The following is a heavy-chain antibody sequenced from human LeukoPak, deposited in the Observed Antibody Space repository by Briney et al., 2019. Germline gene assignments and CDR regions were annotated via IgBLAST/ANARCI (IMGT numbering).Heavy chain of an antibody. V-gene: IGHV4-31*03. D-gene: IGHD6-13*01. J-gene: IGHJ4*02. CDR2: IYYSGST. CDR3: ARDAAKAQLAYFDY. Sequence: ASETLSLTCTVSGGSISSSGYYWSWIRQLPGKGLEWIGYIYYSGSTYYNPSLKSRVTISVDTSKNQFSLKLSSVTAADTAVYYCARDAAKAQLAYFDYWGQGTLVTVSS. CDR1: GGSISSSGYY.